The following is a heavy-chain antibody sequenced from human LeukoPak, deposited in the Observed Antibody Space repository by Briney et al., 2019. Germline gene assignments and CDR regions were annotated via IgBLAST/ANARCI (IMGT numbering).Heavy chain of an antibody. D-gene: IGHD3-22*01. V-gene: IGHV1-18*01. CDR3: ARDEARYSSGYYPNWFDP. Sequence: GASVKVSCKASGYTFSSYGISWVRQAPGHGLEWMGWISGYNGNTHYAHNLQGRVTMTTDPSTSTAYMELRSLRSDDTAVYYCARDEARYSSGYYPNWFDPWGQGTLVTVSS. CDR1: GYTFSSYG. CDR2: ISGYNGNT. J-gene: IGHJ5*02.